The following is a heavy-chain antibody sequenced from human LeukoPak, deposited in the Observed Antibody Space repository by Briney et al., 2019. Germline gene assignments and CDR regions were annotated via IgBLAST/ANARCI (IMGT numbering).Heavy chain of an antibody. CDR3: ARGEVAGPLSY. Sequence: PSETLSLTCTVSGGSISSSSYYWGWVRQPPGKGLEWIGSIYYSGSTYYNPSLKSRVTISVDTSKNQFSLKLSSVTAADTAVYYCARGEVAGPLSYWGQGTLVTVSS. CDR1: GGSISSSSYY. V-gene: IGHV4-39*07. CDR2: IYYSGST. J-gene: IGHJ4*02. D-gene: IGHD6-19*01.